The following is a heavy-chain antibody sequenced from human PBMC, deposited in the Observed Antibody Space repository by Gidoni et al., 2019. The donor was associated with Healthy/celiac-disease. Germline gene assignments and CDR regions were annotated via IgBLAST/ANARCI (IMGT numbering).Heavy chain of an antibody. CDR3: AKVNRDYDCYDAFDI. Sequence: EVQLVESGGGLVQHGRYLRLSCEASGFTFDDYAMNWVRQAPGKGLGWLSVISWNSCSIGYADSVKCRFTISRDNAKNSLYLQMNSLRADHTALYYCAKVNRDYDCYDAFDIWGQGTMVTVSS. J-gene: IGHJ3*02. CDR1: GFTFDDYA. V-gene: IGHV3-9*01. D-gene: IGHD3-3*01. CDR2: ISWNSCSI.